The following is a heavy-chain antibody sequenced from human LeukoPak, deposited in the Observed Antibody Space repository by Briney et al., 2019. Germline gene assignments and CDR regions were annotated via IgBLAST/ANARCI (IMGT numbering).Heavy chain of an antibody. CDR2: INPNSGGT. CDR3: ARDLIAAAYFDY. V-gene: IGHV1-2*02. Sequence: ASVKVSCKASGYTFTSYDINWVRQATGQGLEWMGWINPNSGGTNYAQKFQGRVTMTRDTSISTAYMELSRLRSDDTAVYYCARDLIAAAYFDYWGQGTLVTVSS. CDR1: GYTFTSYD. D-gene: IGHD6-13*01. J-gene: IGHJ4*02.